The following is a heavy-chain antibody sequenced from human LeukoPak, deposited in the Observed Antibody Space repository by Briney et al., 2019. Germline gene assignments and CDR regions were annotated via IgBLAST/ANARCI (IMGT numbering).Heavy chain of an antibody. CDR2: IYYSGST. D-gene: IGHD3-22*01. CDR1: GGSISSGDYY. Sequence: PSETLSLTCTVPGGSISSGDYYWSWIRQPPGKGLEWIGYIYYSGSTYYNPSLKSRVTISVDTSKNQFSLKLSSVAAADTAVYYCARASGSITMIGAAFDIWGQGTMVTVSS. CDR3: ARASGSITMIGAAFDI. J-gene: IGHJ3*02. V-gene: IGHV4-30-4*01.